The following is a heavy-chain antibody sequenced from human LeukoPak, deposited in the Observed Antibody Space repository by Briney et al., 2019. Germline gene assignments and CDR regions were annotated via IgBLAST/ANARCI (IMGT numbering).Heavy chain of an antibody. CDR1: GFTFSSYG. V-gene: IGHV3-30*18. CDR3: AKILPDTVTADY. J-gene: IGHJ4*02. Sequence: GRSLRLSCAASGFTFSSYGMYWVRQAPGKGLEWVAVISYDGSNKYYVDSVKGRFTISRDNSKNTLYLQMNSLRAEDTAVYYCAKILPDTVTADYWGQGTLVTVSS. CDR2: ISYDGSNK. D-gene: IGHD4-11*01.